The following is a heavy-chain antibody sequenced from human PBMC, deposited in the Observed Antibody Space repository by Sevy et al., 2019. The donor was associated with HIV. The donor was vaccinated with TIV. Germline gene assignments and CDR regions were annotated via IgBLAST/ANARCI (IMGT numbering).Heavy chain of an antibody. CDR3: AREGRASNSAFDY. V-gene: IGHV4-59*01. CDR1: GGSISSYY. CDR2: IYYSGST. J-gene: IGHJ4*02. D-gene: IGHD3-10*01. Sequence: SETLSLTCTVSGGSISSYYWSWIRQPPGKGLERIGYIYYSGSTNYNPSLKSRVTISVDTSKNQFSLKLSSVTAADTAVYYCAREGRASNSAFDYWGQGTLVTVSS.